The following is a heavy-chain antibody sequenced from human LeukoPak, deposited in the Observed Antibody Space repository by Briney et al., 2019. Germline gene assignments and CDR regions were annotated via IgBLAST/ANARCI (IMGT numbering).Heavy chain of an antibody. CDR2: IGVYNGET. V-gene: IGHV1-18*01. D-gene: IGHD4-17*01. Sequence: ASVKVSCKASGYTFASFGFSWVRQAPGQGLEWMGWIGVYNGETNYAQNFRGRVTMTTDTSTSTAYMELRSLRSDDTAVYYCTRDPDGAHDFDYWGQRTLVTVSS. CDR3: TRDPDGAHDFDY. J-gene: IGHJ4*02. CDR1: GYTFASFG.